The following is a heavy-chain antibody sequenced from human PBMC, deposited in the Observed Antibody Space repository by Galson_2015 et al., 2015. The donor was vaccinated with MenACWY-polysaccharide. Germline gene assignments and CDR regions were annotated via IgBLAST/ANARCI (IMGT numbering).Heavy chain of an antibody. CDR1: GGTFSSYA. V-gene: IGHV1-69*01. CDR2: IIPIFGTA. J-gene: IGHJ3*02. CDR3: ARVAAADAFDI. D-gene: IGHD6-19*01. Sequence: SGGTFSSYAISWVRQAPGQGLEWMGGIIPIFGTANYAQKFQGRVTITADESTSTAYMELSSLRSEDTAVYYCARVAAADAFDIWGQGTMVTVSS.